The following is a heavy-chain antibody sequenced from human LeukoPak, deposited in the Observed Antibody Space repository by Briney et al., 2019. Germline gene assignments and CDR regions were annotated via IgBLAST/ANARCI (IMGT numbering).Heavy chain of an antibody. CDR1: GGSIRSSYYY. V-gene: IGHV4-39*02. CDR3: ARDSAVPDILTGYYMVWFDP. Sequence: SETLSLTCTVSGGSIRSSYYYWGWIRQPPGKGLEWIGSIYDSGSTYYNPSLKSRVTISVDTSKNQFSLKLNSVTAADTAVYYCARDSAVPDILTGYYMVWFDPWGQGTLVTVSS. CDR2: IYDSGST. J-gene: IGHJ5*02. D-gene: IGHD3-9*01.